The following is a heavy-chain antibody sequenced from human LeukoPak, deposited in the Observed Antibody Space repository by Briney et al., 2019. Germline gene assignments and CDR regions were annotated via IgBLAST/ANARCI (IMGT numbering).Heavy chain of an antibody. J-gene: IGHJ4*02. D-gene: IGHD1-1*01. V-gene: IGHV1-18*01. CDR3: ARAGNAWNAYHDF. CDR1: GYTFENNG. Sequence: ASVKVSCKASGYTFENNGIRWVRQAPGQGLEWMGWISAYTGNTNYAQNFQGRVTMTADTSASTASMELRNLRSDDTAVYYCARAGNAWNAYHDFWGQGTLVTVSS. CDR2: ISAYTGNT.